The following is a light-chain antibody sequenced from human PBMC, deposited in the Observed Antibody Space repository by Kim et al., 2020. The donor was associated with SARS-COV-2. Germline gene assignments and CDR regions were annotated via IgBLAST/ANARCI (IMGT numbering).Light chain of an antibody. J-gene: IGKJ2*01. CDR2: WAS. V-gene: IGKV4-1*01. Sequence: DIVMTQSPDSLAVSLGERATINCKSSQSVLYSSNNKNYLAWYQQKPGQPTKLLIYWASTRESGVPDRFSGSGSGTDFTLTISSLQAEDLAVYYCQQYYSTPYTFGQGTKLEI. CDR3: QQYYSTPYT. CDR1: QSVLYSSNNKNY.